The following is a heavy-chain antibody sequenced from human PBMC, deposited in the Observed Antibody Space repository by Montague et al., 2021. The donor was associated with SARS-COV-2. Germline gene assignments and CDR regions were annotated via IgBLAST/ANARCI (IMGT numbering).Heavy chain of an antibody. CDR2: VNQSGTT. CDR1: GGSFSNYY. Sequence: SETLSLTCAISGGSFSNYYWSWIRQPPGKGLEWIGEVNQSGTTIYNPPVKSGVTISIDTSKNQFSLKLSSVTAADMAVYYCARFAYRLLFIASYYGMDVWGQGTTVTVSS. D-gene: IGHD2-2*01. CDR3: ARFAYRLLFIASYYGMDV. J-gene: IGHJ6*02. V-gene: IGHV4-34*01.